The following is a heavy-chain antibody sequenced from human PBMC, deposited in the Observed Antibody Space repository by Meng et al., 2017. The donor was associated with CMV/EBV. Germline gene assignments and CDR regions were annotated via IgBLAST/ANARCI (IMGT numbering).Heavy chain of an antibody. V-gene: IGHV4-30-4*08. J-gene: IGHJ4*02. D-gene: IGHD3-22*01. Sequence: SETLSLTCTVSGVSISSGDYYWSWIRQPPGKGLEYLGYIYYSGSTYYNPSLKSRVTISVDTSKNQFSLKLSSVTAADTAVYYCAREAHYYDNSGYYSDYFDYWGQGTLVTVSS. CDR3: AREAHYYDNSGYYSDYFDY. CDR2: IYYSGST. CDR1: GVSISSGDYY.